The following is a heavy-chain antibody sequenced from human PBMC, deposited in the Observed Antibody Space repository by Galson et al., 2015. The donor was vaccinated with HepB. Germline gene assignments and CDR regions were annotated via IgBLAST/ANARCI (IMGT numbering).Heavy chain of an antibody. CDR3: ATLWSGSYTPFDY. CDR2: IWYDGSNK. V-gene: IGHV3-33*01. J-gene: IGHJ4*02. Sequence: SLRLSCAASGFTFSAYGMHWVRQAPGKGLEWVAVIWYDGSNKYYADSVKGRFAVSRDNSKNTFFLQMNSLRADDTALYYCATLWSGSYTPFDYWGQGTLVTVSS. CDR1: GFTFSAYG. D-gene: IGHD3-3*01.